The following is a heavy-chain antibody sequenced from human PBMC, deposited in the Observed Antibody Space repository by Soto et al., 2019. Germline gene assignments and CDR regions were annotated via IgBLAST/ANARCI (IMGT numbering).Heavy chain of an antibody. Sequence: PGGSLRLSCAASGFTFSSYSMNWVRQAPGKGLEWVSSISSSSSYIYYADSVEGRFTISRDNAKNSLYLQMNSLRAEDTAVYYCASNYYDSSGYYYWGQGTLVTVSS. CDR3: ASNYYDSSGYYY. D-gene: IGHD3-22*01. CDR2: ISSSSSYI. CDR1: GFTFSSYS. J-gene: IGHJ4*02. V-gene: IGHV3-21*01.